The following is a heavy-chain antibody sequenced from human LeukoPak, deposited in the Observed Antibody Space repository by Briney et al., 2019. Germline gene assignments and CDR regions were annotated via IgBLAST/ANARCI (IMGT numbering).Heavy chain of an antibody. CDR2: ISSSSSYI. D-gene: IGHD1-26*01. Sequence: GGSLRLSCAASGFTFSSYSMNWVRQAPGKGLEWVSSISSSSSYIYYADSVKGRFTISRDNAKNSLYLQMNSLRAEDTAVYYCASIVGATGTDYWGQGTLVTVSS. CDR3: ASIVGATGTDY. V-gene: IGHV3-21*01. J-gene: IGHJ4*02. CDR1: GFTFSSYS.